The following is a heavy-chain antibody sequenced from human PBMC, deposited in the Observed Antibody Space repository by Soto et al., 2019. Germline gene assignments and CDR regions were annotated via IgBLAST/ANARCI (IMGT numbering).Heavy chain of an antibody. CDR2: ITVGTGNT. Sequence: SVKVSCKASGFIFTSSSVQWVRQARGQRLEWIGWITVGTGNTNYAQKLQERVTITRDMSTSTAYMELSNLRSEDTAMYYCAAGDSSGYYGGWGQGTQVTGSA. V-gene: IGHV1-58*01. J-gene: IGHJ4*02. CDR1: GFIFTSSS. CDR3: AAGDSSGYYGG. D-gene: IGHD3-22*01.